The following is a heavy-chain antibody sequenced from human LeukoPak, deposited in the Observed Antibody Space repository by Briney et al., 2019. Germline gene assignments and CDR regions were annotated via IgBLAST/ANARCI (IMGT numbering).Heavy chain of an antibody. CDR1: GFTFSDYY. CDR3: ARDGDCSSTSCYFDY. Sequence: PGGSLRLSCAASGFTFSDYYMSWIRQAPGKGLEWVSVIYSGGSTYYADSVKGRFTISRDNSKNTLYLQMNSLRAEDTAVYYCARDGDCSSTSCYFDYWGQGTLVTVSS. J-gene: IGHJ4*02. CDR2: IYSGGST. D-gene: IGHD2-2*01. V-gene: IGHV3-66*01.